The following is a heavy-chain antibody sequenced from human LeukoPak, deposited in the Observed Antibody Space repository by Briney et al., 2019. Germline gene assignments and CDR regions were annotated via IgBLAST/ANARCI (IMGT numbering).Heavy chain of an antibody. CDR2: IYYSGST. J-gene: IGHJ4*02. Sequence: SETLSLTCTVSGGSMSSYYWSWIRQPPGKGLEWIGYIYYSGSTKYNPSLKSRVTISVDTSKNQFSLKLSSVTADATVVYYCARGARAGYNLEPFDYWGQGTLVTVS. CDR1: GGSMSSYY. D-gene: IGHD5-24*01. V-gene: IGHV4-59*12. CDR3: ARGARAGYNLEPFDY.